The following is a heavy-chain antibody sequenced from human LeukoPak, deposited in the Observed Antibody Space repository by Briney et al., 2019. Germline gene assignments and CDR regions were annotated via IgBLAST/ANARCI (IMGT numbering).Heavy chain of an antibody. CDR2: INPNSGGT. CDR1: GYTFTGYY. D-gene: IGHD1-7*01. CDR3: ARDKLELRDDAFDI. V-gene: IGHV1-2*02. J-gene: IGHJ3*02. Sequence: ASVKVSCKASGYTFTGYYMHWVRQAPGQGLEWMGWINPNSGGTNYAQKFQGRVTMTRDTSISTAYMELSRLRSDDTAVYYCARDKLELRDDAFDIWGQGTMVTVSS.